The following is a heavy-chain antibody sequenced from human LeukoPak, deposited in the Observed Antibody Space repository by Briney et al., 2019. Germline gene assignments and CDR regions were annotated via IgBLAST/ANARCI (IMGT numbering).Heavy chain of an antibody. CDR2: IYYSGST. V-gene: IGHV4-39*01. CDR3: ARHPRWGRFDY. J-gene: IGHJ4*02. CDR1: GGSISSSSYY. Sequence: SETLSLTCTVSGGSISSSSYYWGWLRQPPGKGLEWIGSIYYSGSTYYNPSLKSRVTISVDTSKNQFSLKLSSVTAADTAVYYCARHPRWGRFDYWGQGTLVTVSS. D-gene: IGHD7-27*01.